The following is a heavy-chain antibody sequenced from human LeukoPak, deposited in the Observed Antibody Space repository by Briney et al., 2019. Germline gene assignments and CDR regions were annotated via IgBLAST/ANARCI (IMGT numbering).Heavy chain of an antibody. CDR1: GFTFSSYA. J-gene: IGHJ4*02. V-gene: IGHV3-23*01. CDR2: ISGSGGST. D-gene: IGHD3-3*01. Sequence: PGGSLRLSCAASGFTFSSYAMSWVRQAPGKGLEWVSAISGSGGSTYYADSVKGRFTISRDNSKNTLYLQMNSLRAEDTAVYYCAKLYGAGYDFWSGYSHYFDYWGQGTLVTVSS. CDR3: AKLYGAGYDFWSGYSHYFDY.